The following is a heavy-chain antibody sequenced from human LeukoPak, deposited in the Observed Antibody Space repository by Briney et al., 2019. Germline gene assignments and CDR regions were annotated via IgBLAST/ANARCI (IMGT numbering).Heavy chain of an antibody. D-gene: IGHD6-19*01. CDR1: GFTFSDYA. CDR2: ISTSSTTI. V-gene: IGHV3-48*04. CDR3: ARGPYTNGHYFDY. Sequence: GGSLRLSCAASGFTFSDYAMNWVRQAPGKGLEWVSYISTSSTTIYYVDSVKGRFTISRDNARNSLYLQMNSLRAEDTAVYYCARGPYTNGHYFDYWGQGTLATVSS. J-gene: IGHJ4*02.